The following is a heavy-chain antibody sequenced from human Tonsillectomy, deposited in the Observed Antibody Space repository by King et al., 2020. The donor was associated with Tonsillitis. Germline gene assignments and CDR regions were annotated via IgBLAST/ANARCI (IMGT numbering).Heavy chain of an antibody. CDR1: GGSFSGYY. CDR3: ARGPRDGYNYDY. J-gene: IGHJ4*02. Sequence: VQLPQWGAGLLKPSETLSLTCAVYGGSFSGYYWSWIRQPPGKGLEWIGEINHSGSTNYNPSLKSRVTISVDTSKNQFSLKLSSVTAADTAVYYCARGPRDGYNYDYWGQGTLVTVSS. CDR2: INHSGST. V-gene: IGHV4-34*01. D-gene: IGHD5-24*01.